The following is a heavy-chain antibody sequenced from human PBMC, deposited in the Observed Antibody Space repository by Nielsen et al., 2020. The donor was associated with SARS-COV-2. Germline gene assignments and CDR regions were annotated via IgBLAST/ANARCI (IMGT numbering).Heavy chain of an antibody. CDR2: INPSGGST. D-gene: IGHD5-24*01. J-gene: IGHJ3*02. CDR3: ARDPREMATMSILYAFDI. V-gene: IGHV1-46*01. CDR1: GYTFTSYY. Sequence: ASVKVSCKASGYTFTSYYMHWVRQAPGQGLEWMGIINPSGGSTSYAQKFQGRVTMTRDTSTSTVYMELSSLRSEDTAVYYCARDPREMATMSILYAFDIWGQGTMVTVSS.